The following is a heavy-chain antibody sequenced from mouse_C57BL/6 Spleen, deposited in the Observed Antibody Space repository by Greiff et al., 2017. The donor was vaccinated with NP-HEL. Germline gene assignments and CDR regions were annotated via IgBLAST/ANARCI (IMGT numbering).Heavy chain of an antibody. CDR3: AKYYEGYFDY. D-gene: IGHD2-4*01. CDR2: IDPSDSYT. Sequence: VQLQQPGAELVKPGASVKLSCKASGYTFTSYWMQWVKQRPGKGLEWIGEIDPSDSYTNYNQKFKGKATLTVDTSSSTAYMQLSSLTSEDSAVYYCAKYYEGYFDYWGQGTTLTVSS. CDR1: GYTFTSYW. J-gene: IGHJ2*01. V-gene: IGHV1-50*01.